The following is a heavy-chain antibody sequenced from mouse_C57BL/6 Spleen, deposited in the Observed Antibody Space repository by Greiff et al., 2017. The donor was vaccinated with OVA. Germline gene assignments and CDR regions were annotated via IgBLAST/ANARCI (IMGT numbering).Heavy chain of an antibody. D-gene: IGHD2-5*01. CDR1: GYSFTSYY. J-gene: IGHJ4*01. CDR2: IYPGSGNT. CDR3: ARGDSNQYYYAMDY. Sequence: QVQLQQSGPELVKPGASVKISCKASGYSFTSYYIHWVKQRPGQGLEWIGWIYPGSGNTKYNEKFKGKATLTADTSSSTAYMQLSSLTSEDSAVYYCARGDSNQYYYAMDYWGQGTSVTVSS. V-gene: IGHV1-66*01.